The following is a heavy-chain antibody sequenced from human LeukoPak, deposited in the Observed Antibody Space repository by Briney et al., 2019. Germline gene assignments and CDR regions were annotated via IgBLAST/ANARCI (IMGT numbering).Heavy chain of an antibody. CDR2: IYYSGST. CDR3: ARLVASSWYHEALFGRDY. CDR1: GGSISSSAFH. V-gene: IGHV4-39*01. D-gene: IGHD6-13*01. Sequence: SETLSLTCTVSGGSISSSAFHWGWIRQPPGKGLEWLGTIYYSGSTYYNPSLKSRVTISVDTSKNQFSLRLISVTASDTAMYYCARLVASSWYHEALFGRDYWGQGTLVTVSS. J-gene: IGHJ4*02.